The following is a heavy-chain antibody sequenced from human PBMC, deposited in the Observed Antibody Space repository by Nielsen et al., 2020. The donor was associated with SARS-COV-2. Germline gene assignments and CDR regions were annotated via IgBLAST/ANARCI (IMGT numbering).Heavy chain of an antibody. CDR3: AKVTRYCSSTSCYPLGMDV. Sequence: VRPMPGKGLAWVSAISGSGGSTYYADSVKGRFTISRDNSKNTLYLQMNSLRAEDTAVYYCAKVTRYCSSTSCYPLGMDVWGQGTTVTVSS. D-gene: IGHD2-2*01. J-gene: IGHJ6*02. V-gene: IGHV3-23*01. CDR2: ISGSGGST.